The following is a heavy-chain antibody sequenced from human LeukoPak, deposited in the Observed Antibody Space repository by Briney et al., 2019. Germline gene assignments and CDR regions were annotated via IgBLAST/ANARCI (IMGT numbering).Heavy chain of an antibody. CDR2: IYHSGNT. V-gene: IGHV4-38-2*02. D-gene: IGHD1-1*01. CDR1: GDFVSSDYY. CDR3: ARPTRPRAKKGRRGDAFHV. J-gene: IGHJ3*01. Sequence: PSETLSLTCTVSGDFVSSDYYWGWIRQAPGKGLEWMGSIYHSGNTYYNPSPENRRAIPLDMSKNHFSLRLTSVTAADTALYFCARPTRPRAKKGRRGDAFHVWGQGTMVTVSS.